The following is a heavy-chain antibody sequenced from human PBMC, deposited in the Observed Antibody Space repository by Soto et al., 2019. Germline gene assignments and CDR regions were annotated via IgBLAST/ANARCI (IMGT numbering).Heavy chain of an antibody. D-gene: IGHD4-4*01. CDR1: GDSVSSNSAA. J-gene: IGHJ4*02. V-gene: IGHV6-1*01. CDR2: TYYRSKWYN. CDR3: ARDPPDFHSAFDY. Sequence: PSHTLSPTCAISGDSVSSNSAAWNWIRQSPSRGLEWLGRTYYRSKWYNDYAESVKSRITINPETSKNQFSLHLNSVTPEDTAVYYCARDPPDFHSAFDYWGQGTLVHVSS.